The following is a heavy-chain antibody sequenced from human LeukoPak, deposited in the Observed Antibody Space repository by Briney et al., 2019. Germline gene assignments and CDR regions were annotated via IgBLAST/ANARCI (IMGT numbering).Heavy chain of an antibody. J-gene: IGHJ4*02. Sequence: GGSLRLSCAASGFTFSSYSMNWVRQAPGKGLEWVSSITSSSTYMYYADSVKGRFTISRDTAKNSLYLQMNSLRAEDTAFYYCARDDLYCSGGSCYLDFWGQGTLVTVSS. CDR2: ITSSSTYM. V-gene: IGHV3-21*01. D-gene: IGHD2-15*01. CDR1: GFTFSSYS. CDR3: ARDDLYCSGGSCYLDF.